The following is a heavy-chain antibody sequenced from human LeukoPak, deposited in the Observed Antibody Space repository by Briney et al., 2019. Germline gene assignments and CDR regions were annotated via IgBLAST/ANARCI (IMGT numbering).Heavy chain of an antibody. CDR2: LYSSGSS. J-gene: IGHJ4*02. CDR3: ARQYGYTYGPIDY. Sequence: PAETLSLTCTASGGSITSDHLYWGWIRQPPGKGLVWIGDLYSSGSSYYTPSLKSRVTISVDTSKNQFSLKLSSVTAADTAVYHCARQYGYTYGPIDYWGQGTLVTVSS. D-gene: IGHD5-18*01. CDR1: GGSITSDHLY. V-gene: IGHV4-39*01.